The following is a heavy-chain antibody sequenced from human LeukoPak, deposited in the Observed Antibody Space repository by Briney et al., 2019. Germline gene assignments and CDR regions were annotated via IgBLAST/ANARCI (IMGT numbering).Heavy chain of an antibody. J-gene: IGHJ4*02. V-gene: IGHV4-30-2*01. CDR3: AREYDFWSGYNFDY. CDR2: IYHSGST. Sequence: SETLSLTCTVSGGSISSGGYYWSWIRQPPGKGLEWIGYIYHSGSTYYNPSLKSRVTISVDTSKNQFSLNLTSVTAADTAVYYCAREYDFWSGYNFDYWGQGTLVTVSS. D-gene: IGHD3-3*01. CDR1: GGSISSGGYY.